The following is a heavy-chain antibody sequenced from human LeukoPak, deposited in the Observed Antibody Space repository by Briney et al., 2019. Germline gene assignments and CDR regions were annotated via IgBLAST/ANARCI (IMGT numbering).Heavy chain of an antibody. CDR3: ARDYYGSGSHAFDI. V-gene: IGHV3-20*01. CDR1: GFTVSSNY. Sequence: GGSLRLSCAASGFTVSSNYMSWVRQAPGKGLEWVSGINWNGGSTGYADSVKGRFTISRDNAKNSLYLQMNSLRAEDTALYHCARDYYGSGSHAFDIWGQGTMVTVSS. J-gene: IGHJ3*02. CDR2: INWNGGST. D-gene: IGHD3-10*01.